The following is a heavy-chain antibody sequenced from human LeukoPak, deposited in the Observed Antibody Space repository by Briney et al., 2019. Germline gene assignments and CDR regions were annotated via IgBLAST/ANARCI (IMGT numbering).Heavy chain of an antibody. CDR3: ARGSGGYLDY. CDR2: IKEDGGEK. V-gene: IGHV3-7*02. Sequence: GGSLILSCAASGFTFSSSWMSWVRQAPEKGLVWVANIKEDGGEKYYVDSVKGRFTISRDNAKNSLYLQMNSLRAEDTAVYHCARGSGGYLDYWGQGTLVTVSS. D-gene: IGHD4-23*01. CDR1: GFTFSSSW. J-gene: IGHJ4*02.